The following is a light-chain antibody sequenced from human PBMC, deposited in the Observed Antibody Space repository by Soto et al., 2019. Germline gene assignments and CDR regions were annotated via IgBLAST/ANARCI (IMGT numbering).Light chain of an antibody. CDR3: QQYDTSPPMYT. J-gene: IGKJ2*01. Sequence: EIVLTQSPGTLSLSPGERATLSCRASQSVDSTYLAWYQQKPDQSPRLLIYATSTRAAAIPDRFSGSGSGTDFTLTISRLEPDDVAVYYCQQYDTSPPMYTFGQGTKVDIK. CDR1: QSVDSTY. V-gene: IGKV3-20*01. CDR2: ATS.